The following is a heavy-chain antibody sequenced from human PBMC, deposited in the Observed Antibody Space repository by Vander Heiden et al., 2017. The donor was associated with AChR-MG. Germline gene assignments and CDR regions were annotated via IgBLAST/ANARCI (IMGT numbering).Heavy chain of an antibody. CDR3: ARDLNGDLPGDQDYWYFDL. D-gene: IGHD7-27*01. CDR2: TYYRSKWYN. CDR1: GDSVSSNSAA. Sequence: QVQLQQSGPGLVKPSQTLSLTCAISGDSVSSNSAAWNWIRQSPSRGLERLGRTYYRSKWYNDYAVSVKSRITINPDTSKNQFSLQLNSVTPEDTAVYYCARDLNGDLPGDQDYWYFDLWGRGTLVTVSS. V-gene: IGHV6-1*01. J-gene: IGHJ2*01.